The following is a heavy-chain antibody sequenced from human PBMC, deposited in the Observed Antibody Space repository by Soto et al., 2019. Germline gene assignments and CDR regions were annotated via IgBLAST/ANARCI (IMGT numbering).Heavy chain of an antibody. CDR2: IIPIFGTA. D-gene: IGHD2-2*01. CDR1: GGTFSSYA. V-gene: IGHV1-69*13. CDR3: ARGYCISTSCYVGPYYYYGMDV. J-gene: IGHJ6*02. Sequence: ASVKVSCKASGGTFSSYAISWVRQAPGQGLEWMGGIIPIFGTANYAQKFQGRVTITADESTSTAYMELSSLRSEDTAVYYCARGYCISTSCYVGPYYYYGMDVWGQGTTVTVSS.